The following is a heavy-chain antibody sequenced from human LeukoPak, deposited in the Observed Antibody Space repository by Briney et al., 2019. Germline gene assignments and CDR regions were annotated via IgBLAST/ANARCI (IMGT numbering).Heavy chain of an antibody. CDR3: ARDQNGFFGVVTSYYYYGMDV. J-gene: IGHJ6*02. V-gene: IGHV3-30-3*01. CDR2: ISYDGSNK. Sequence: GRSLRLSCAASGFTFSSYAMHWVRQAPGKGQEWVAVISYDGSNKYYADSVKGRFTISRDNSKNTLYLQMNSLRAEDTAVYYCARDQNGFFGVVTSYYYYGMDVWGQGTTVTVSS. CDR1: GFTFSSYA. D-gene: IGHD3-3*01.